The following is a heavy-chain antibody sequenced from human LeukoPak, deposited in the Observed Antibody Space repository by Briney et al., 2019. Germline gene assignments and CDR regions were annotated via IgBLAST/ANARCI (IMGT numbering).Heavy chain of an antibody. Sequence: PGGSLRPSCAASGFSFSNYTMHWVRQAPGKGLEWVAVTSYDGTNKYYADSVKGRFTISRDNAKNTLYLQMNSLRPEDTAVYYCAREIAVTLADYGFDVWGQGTTVTVSS. V-gene: IGHV3-30-3*01. CDR1: GFSFSNYT. J-gene: IGHJ6*02. D-gene: IGHD4-17*01. CDR3: AREIAVTLADYGFDV. CDR2: TSYDGTNK.